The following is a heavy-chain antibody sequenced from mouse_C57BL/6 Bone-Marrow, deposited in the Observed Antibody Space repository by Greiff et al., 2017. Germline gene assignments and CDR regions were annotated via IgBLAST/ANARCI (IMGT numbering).Heavy chain of an antibody. Sequence: EVQLVESGGGLVQPGESLKLSCESNEYEFPSHDMSWVRKTPEKSLELVAAINRDGGSTYYPDTMERRFIIYRDNTKKTLYLQRSSLRSEDTALYYCARQATAWFAYWGQGTLVTVSA. CDR3: ARQATAWFAY. V-gene: IGHV5-2*01. J-gene: IGHJ3*01. CDR2: INRDGGST. CDR1: EYEFPSHD.